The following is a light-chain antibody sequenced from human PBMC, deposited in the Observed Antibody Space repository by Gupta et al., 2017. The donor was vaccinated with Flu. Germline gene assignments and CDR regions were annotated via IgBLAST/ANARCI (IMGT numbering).Light chain of an antibody. CDR3: SSFTSSTTLV. J-gene: IGLJ2*01. CDR2: DVS. CDR1: SSDVGGYKY. V-gene: IGLV2-14*03. Sequence: TSSDVGGYKYVSWYQQHPGKAPKLMIYDVSSRPSGVPDRFSGSKSGNTASLTISGLQAEDEADYYCSSFTSSTTLVFGGGTKLTVL.